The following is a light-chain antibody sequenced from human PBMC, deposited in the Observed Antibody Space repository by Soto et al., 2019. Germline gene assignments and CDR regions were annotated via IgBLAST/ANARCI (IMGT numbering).Light chain of an antibody. CDR1: QSINSW. CDR3: QQYFHFRT. J-gene: IGKJ5*01. V-gene: IGKV1-5*01. CDR2: DAS. Sequence: DIQMTQSPSTLSSSVGDRVTITGRASQSINSWLAWYQQKAGKAPKLLIQDASNLESGVPSRFSGSGSGTEFTLTISSLQPDDFATYYCQQYFHFRTFGQGTRLEIK.